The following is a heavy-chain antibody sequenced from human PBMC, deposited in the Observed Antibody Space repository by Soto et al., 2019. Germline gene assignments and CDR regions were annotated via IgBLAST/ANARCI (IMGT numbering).Heavy chain of an antibody. CDR3: ARALFGRSTWFDP. D-gene: IGHD3-16*01. J-gene: IGHJ5*02. Sequence: QVQLQESGPGLVKPSETLSLTCTVSGGSISSYYWSWIRQPPGKGLEWIGYIYYMGSTNYNPSLKRRVTISVDTSKNQFSLKLSSVPAADTAVYYCARALFGRSTWFDPWGQGTLVTVSS. CDR1: GGSISSYY. V-gene: IGHV4-59*01. CDR2: IYYMGST.